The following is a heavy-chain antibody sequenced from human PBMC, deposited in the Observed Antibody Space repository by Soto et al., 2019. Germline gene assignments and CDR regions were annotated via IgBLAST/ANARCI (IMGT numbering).Heavy chain of an antibody. D-gene: IGHD3-3*01. V-gene: IGHV1-69*12. CDR1: GGTFSSYA. CDR3: ARDYDFWSGYGPNGMDV. J-gene: IGHJ6*02. CDR2: IIPIFGTA. Sequence: QVQLVQSGAEVKKPGSSVKVSCKASGGTFSSYAISWVRQAPGQGLEWMGGIIPIFGTANYSQKFQGRVTITADESTSKAYMELSSLSSEDTAVYYCARDYDFWSGYGPNGMDVWGQGTTVTVSS.